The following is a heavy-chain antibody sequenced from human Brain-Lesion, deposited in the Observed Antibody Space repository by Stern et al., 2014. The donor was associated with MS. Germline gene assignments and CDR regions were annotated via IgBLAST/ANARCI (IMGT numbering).Heavy chain of an antibody. D-gene: IGHD5-18*01. CDR2: IYTTGST. CDR1: GGSVGSGSYD. Sequence: VHLVESGPGLVKPSQTLSLTCTVSGGSVGSGSYDWSWIRQPAGKGLEWIGRIYTTGSTYYNPSLKSRVSISIDTSKNQFPLKLTSVTAADTAVYYCARDKEDTNMAFRYFDNWGQGTLVTVSS. CDR3: ARDKEDTNMAFRYFDN. J-gene: IGHJ4*02. V-gene: IGHV4-61*02.